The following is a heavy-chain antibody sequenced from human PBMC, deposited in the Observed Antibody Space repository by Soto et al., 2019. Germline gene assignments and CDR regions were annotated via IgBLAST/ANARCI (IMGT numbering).Heavy chain of an antibody. Sequence: PGGSLRLSCAASGFTFSIYSMNWFRQAPGKGLEWVSYISSSSSTIYYADSVKGRFTISRDNAKNSLYLQMNSLRAEDTAVYYCARGYYDSSGYYWVFDYWGQGTLVTVSS. J-gene: IGHJ4*02. CDR2: ISSSSSTI. CDR1: GFTFSIYS. CDR3: ARGYYDSSGYYWVFDY. V-gene: IGHV3-48*01. D-gene: IGHD3-22*01.